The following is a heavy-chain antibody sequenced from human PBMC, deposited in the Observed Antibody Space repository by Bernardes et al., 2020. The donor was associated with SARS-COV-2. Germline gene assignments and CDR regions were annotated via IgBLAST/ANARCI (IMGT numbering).Heavy chain of an antibody. V-gene: IGHV3-30*01. J-gene: IGHJ4*02. CDR2: ISYDGSNK. CDR3: ARDPRAEAEYYFDY. CDR1: GFIFSSYA. Sequence: GGSLRLSCAASGFIFSSYAMHWVRQAPGKGLEWAAIISYDGSNKYYADSVKGRFTISRDNSKNTLYLQMNSLRAEDTAVYYCARDPRAEAEYYFDYWGQGTLVTVSS. D-gene: IGHD6-13*01.